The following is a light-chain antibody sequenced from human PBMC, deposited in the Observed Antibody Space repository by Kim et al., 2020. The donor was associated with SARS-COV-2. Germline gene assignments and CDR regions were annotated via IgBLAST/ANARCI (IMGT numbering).Light chain of an antibody. CDR3: QNYNSAPLT. Sequence: GSVGARVTITCRASQGISNYLVWYQQKPGNVPKLLIYAASTLQSGVPSRFSGSGSGTDFTLTISSLQPEDVATYYCQNYNSAPLTFGGGTKVDIK. J-gene: IGKJ4*01. CDR2: AAS. CDR1: QGISNY. V-gene: IGKV1-27*01.